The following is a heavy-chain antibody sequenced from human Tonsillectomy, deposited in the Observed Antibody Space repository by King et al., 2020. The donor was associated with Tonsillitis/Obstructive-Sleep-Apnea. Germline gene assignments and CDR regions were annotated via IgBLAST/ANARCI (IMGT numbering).Heavy chain of an antibody. Sequence: QLVQSGVEVKKPGASVKVSCKASGYTFIGYYIHWVRQAPGQGLEWMGWMNPNSGATNYAQKFQGRVTMTRDTSINTAYMELSRLRSDDTAVYYCARGGTMTTQIQFDPWGQGTLVTASS. J-gene: IGHJ5*02. D-gene: IGHD1-1*01. V-gene: IGHV1-2*02. CDR1: GYTFIGYY. CDR3: ARGGTMTTQIQFDP. CDR2: MNPNSGAT.